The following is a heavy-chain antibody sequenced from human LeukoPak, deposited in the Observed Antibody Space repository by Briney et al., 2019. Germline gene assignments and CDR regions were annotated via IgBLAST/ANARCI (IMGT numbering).Heavy chain of an antibody. CDR3: ARDVYYGSSGYSADY. CDR2: ISSSGSTI. D-gene: IGHD3-22*01. J-gene: IGHJ4*02. Sequence: PGGSLRLSCAASGFTFSSYEMNWVRQAPGKGLEWVSYISSSGSTIYYADSVKGRFTISRDNAKNSLYLQMNSLRAEDTAVYYCARDVYYGSSGYSADYWGQGTLVTVSS. CDR1: GFTFSSYE. V-gene: IGHV3-48*03.